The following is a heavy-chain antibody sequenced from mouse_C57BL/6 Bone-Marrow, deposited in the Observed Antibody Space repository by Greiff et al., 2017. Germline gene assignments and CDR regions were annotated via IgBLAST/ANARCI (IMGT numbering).Heavy chain of an antibody. CDR3: AKRFAAWFAY. Sequence: EVQRVESGGGLVKPGGSLKLSCAASGFTFSDYGMHWVRQAPEKGLEWVAYISSGSSTIYYADTVKGRFTISRDNAKNTLFLQMTSLRSEDTAMYYCAKRFAAWFAYWGQGTLVTVSA. CDR1: GFTFSDYG. J-gene: IGHJ3*01. V-gene: IGHV5-17*01. CDR2: ISSGSSTI.